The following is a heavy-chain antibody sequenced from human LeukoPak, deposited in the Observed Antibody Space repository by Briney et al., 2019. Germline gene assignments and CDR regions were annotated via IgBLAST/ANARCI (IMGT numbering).Heavy chain of an antibody. Sequence: SETLSLTCAVYGGSFSGYYWSWIRQPPGKGLEWIGEINHSGSTNYNPSLKSRVTISVDTSKNQFSLKLSSVTAADTAVYYCARGKWLTFWGQGTLVTVSS. J-gene: IGHJ4*02. V-gene: IGHV4-34*01. CDR1: GGSFSGYY. CDR3: ARGKWLTF. D-gene: IGHD5-12*01. CDR2: INHSGST.